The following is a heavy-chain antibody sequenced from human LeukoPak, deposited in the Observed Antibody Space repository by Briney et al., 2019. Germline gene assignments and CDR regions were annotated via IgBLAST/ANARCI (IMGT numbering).Heavy chain of an antibody. CDR2: INTNTGNP. CDR3: ARDLTMTVVAIGY. D-gene: IGHD3-22*01. J-gene: IGHJ4*02. CDR1: GYTFTSYA. V-gene: IGHV7-4-1*02. Sequence: ASVNVSFTASGYTFTSYAMNWVRQAPGQGLEWMGWINTNTGNPTYAQGFTGRFVFSLDTSVSTAYLQISSLKAEDTAVYYCARDLTMTVVAIGYWGQGTLVTVSS.